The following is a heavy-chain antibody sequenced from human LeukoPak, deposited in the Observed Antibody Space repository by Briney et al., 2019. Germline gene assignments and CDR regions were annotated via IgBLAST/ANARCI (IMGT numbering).Heavy chain of an antibody. CDR2: VFYSGST. Sequence: PSETLSLTCTVSGGSIRTRSHYWGWIRQPAGKGLEWIGSVFYSGSTYYNPSLKSRVTISVDTSKNQFSLKLRFVTAADTAMYYCARDQHDYGDYWFDPWGQGTLITVSS. V-gene: IGHV4-39*07. J-gene: IGHJ5*02. D-gene: IGHD4-17*01. CDR1: GGSIRTRSHY. CDR3: ARDQHDYGDYWFDP.